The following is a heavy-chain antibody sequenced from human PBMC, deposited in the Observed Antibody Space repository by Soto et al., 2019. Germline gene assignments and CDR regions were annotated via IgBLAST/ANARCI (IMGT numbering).Heavy chain of an antibody. J-gene: IGHJ5*02. CDR2: INPNNGGT. V-gene: IGHV1-2*04. CDR3: ARDRVYYDFWSGYHITTGFDP. CDR1: GYTFTSRY. D-gene: IGHD3-3*01. Sequence: GASVKVSCKASGYTFTSRYMHWVRQAPGQGLEWMGIINPNNGGTNYAQKFQGWVTMTRDTSTSTAYMELSRLRSDDTAVYYCARDRVYYDFWSGYHITTGFDPWGQGTLVTVSS.